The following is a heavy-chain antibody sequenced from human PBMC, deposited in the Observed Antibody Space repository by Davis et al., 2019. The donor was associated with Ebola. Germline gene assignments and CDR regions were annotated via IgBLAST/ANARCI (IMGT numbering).Heavy chain of an antibody. J-gene: IGHJ3*02. CDR3: ARVSTAMVLDAFDI. CDR2: IYYSGST. V-gene: IGHV4-39*07. CDR1: GGSISSSSYY. Sequence: PSETLSLTCTVSGGSISSSSYYWGWIRQPPGKGLEWIGSIYYSGSTYYNPSLKSRVTISVDTSKNQFSLKLSSVTAADTAVYYCARVSTAMVLDAFDIWGQGTMVTVSS. D-gene: IGHD5-18*01.